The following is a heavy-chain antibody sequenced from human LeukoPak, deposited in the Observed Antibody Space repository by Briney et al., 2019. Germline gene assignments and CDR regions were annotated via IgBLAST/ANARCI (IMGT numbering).Heavy chain of an antibody. CDR2: INPSGGST. CDR1: GYTFTSYY. V-gene: IGHV1-46*01. J-gene: IGHJ3*02. D-gene: IGHD5-12*01. CDR3: ARDQRYSGYDYDAFDI. Sequence: ASVKVSCKASGYTFTSYYMHWVRQAPGQGLEWMGIINPSGGSTSYAQKFQGRVTMTRDTSTSTVYMELSSLRSEDTAVYYCARDQRYSGYDYDAFDIWGQGTMVTVSS.